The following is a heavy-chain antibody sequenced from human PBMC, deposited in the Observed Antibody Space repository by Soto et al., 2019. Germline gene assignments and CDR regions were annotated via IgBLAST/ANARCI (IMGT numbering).Heavy chain of an antibody. CDR1: GGSVSSGSYY. Sequence: SETLSLTCSVSGGSVSSGSYYWSWIRQPPGKGLEWIGYIYYSGSTNYNPSLKSRLTISADTSKNQFSLKLSSVTAADTAVYYCARSGQGEQLWGSGLFDPWGQGTLVTVSS. D-gene: IGHD3-16*01. CDR2: IYYSGST. J-gene: IGHJ5*02. CDR3: ARSGQGEQLWGSGLFDP. V-gene: IGHV4-61*01.